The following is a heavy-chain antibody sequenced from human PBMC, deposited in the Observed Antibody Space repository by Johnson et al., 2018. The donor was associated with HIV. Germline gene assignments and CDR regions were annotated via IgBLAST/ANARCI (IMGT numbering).Heavy chain of an antibody. CDR3: ARGLTGEQVDI. D-gene: IGHD3-16*01. Sequence: PATGLEWVAVIWYDGSTTYYADSVKGRFTISRDNSKNTLYLQMNSLRAEDTAVYYCARGLTGEQVDIWGQGTMVTVCS. V-gene: IGHV3-33*01. CDR2: IWYDGSTT. J-gene: IGHJ3*02.